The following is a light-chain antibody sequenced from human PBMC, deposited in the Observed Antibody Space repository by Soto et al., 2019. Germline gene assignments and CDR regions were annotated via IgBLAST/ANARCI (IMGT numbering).Light chain of an antibody. V-gene: IGKV3-15*01. Sequence: EIVLTQSPGTLSLSPGERATLSCRASQSVSSSYLAWYQQEPGQAPRLLIYGASTRATGIPARFSGSGSGTDFTLTISSLQSEDFAVYYCQQYNNWPPWTFGQGTKVDI. CDR3: QQYNNWPPWT. CDR2: GAS. J-gene: IGKJ1*01. CDR1: QSVSSSY.